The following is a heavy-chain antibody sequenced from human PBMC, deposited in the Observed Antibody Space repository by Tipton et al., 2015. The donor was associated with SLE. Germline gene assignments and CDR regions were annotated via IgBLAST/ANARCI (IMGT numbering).Heavy chain of an antibody. D-gene: IGHD2-2*01. CDR1: GFTFSSYG. V-gene: IGHV3-30*02. CDR2: IRYDGSNK. CDR3: ASDIVVVPAAKVFDY. Sequence: GSLRLSCAASGFTFSSYGMHWVRQAPGKGLEWVAFIRYDGSNKYYADSVKGRFTISRDNSKNTLYLQMNSLRAEDTAVYYCASDIVVVPAAKVFDYWGQGTLVTVSS. J-gene: IGHJ4*02.